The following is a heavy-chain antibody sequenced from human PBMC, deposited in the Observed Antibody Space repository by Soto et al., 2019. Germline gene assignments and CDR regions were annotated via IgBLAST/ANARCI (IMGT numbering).Heavy chain of an antibody. J-gene: IGHJ4*02. D-gene: IGHD3-3*01. CDR1: GGSLSGYQ. CDR3: AREFSDFWSGYYPLFDY. CDR2: INHSGST. V-gene: IGHV4-34*01. Sequence: PSETLSLTCAVYGGSLSGYQWSWIRQTPGKGLEWIGEINHSGSTNYNPSLKSRVTISVDTSKNQFSLKLSSVTAADTAVYYCAREFSDFWSGYYPLFDYWGQGTLVTVSS.